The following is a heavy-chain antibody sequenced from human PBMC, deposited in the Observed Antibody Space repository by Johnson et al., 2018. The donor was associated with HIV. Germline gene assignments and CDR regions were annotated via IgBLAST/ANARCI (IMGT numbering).Heavy chain of an antibody. CDR2: ISYEGSNK. D-gene: IGHD6-13*01. CDR3: AKDWGIAAAGTDAFDI. Sequence: QVQLVESGGGLVQPGGSLRLSCAASGFTFSSYWMSWVRQAPGKGLEWVAVISYEGSNKYYADSVKGRFTISRDNSKNTLYLQMNSLRAEDTAVYYCAKDWGIAAAGTDAFDIWGQGTMVTVSS. V-gene: IGHV3-30*18. CDR1: GFTFSSYW. J-gene: IGHJ3*02.